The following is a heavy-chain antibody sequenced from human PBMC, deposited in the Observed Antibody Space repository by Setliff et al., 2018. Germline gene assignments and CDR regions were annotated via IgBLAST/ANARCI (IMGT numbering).Heavy chain of an antibody. D-gene: IGHD3-3*01. CDR1: GFTFSSYA. J-gene: IGHJ4*02. V-gene: IGHV3-9*01. CDR3: VRDISSASGILDF. Sequence: GGSLRLSCAASGFTFSSYAMTWVRQAPGKGLEWVSGINWSGEIIGYADSVKGRFTFSRDNAKNSLFLEMNSLTVDDTALYYCVRDISSASGILDFWGQGTLVTVSS. CDR2: INWSGEII.